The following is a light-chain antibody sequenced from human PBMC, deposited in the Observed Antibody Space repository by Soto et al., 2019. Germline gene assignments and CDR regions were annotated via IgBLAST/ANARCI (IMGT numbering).Light chain of an antibody. CDR3: QRRNNWPPIT. V-gene: IGKV3-11*01. CDR2: DAS. CDR1: QSVRRY. J-gene: IGKJ5*01. Sequence: EIVFTQSPATLSFSPGERATLSCRASQSVRRYLAWYQQKPGQAPRLLIYDASTRATGIPARFSGSGSETDFTLTITSLEPEDFAVYYCQRRNNWPPITLGQGTRLEIK.